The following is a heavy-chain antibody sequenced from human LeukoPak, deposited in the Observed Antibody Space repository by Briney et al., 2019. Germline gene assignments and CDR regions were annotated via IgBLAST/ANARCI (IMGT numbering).Heavy chain of an antibody. V-gene: IGHV3-23*01. D-gene: IGHD3-10*01. J-gene: IGHJ4*02. CDR3: AKDKGVRGVIIGEFDY. CDR1: GFTFSSYA. Sequence: PGGSMRLSCAASGFTFSSYAMSWVRQAPGKGLEWVSAISGSGGSTYYADSVKGRFTISRDNSKNTLYLQMNSLRAEDTAVYYCAKDKGVRGVIIGEFDYWGQGTLVTVSS. CDR2: ISGSGGST.